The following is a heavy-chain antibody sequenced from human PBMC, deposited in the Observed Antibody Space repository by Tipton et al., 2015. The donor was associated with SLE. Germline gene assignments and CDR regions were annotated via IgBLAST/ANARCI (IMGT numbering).Heavy chain of an antibody. V-gene: IGHV4-39*07. Sequence: TLSLTCTVSGGSISSSSYYWGWIRQPPGKGLEWIGSFYYSGSTYYNPSLKSRVTISVDTSKNQFSLKLSSVTAADTAVYYCARDLGEQQPDVWGQGTTVTVSS. J-gene: IGHJ6*02. CDR1: GGSISSSSYY. CDR3: ARDLGEQQPDV. D-gene: IGHD6-13*01. CDR2: FYYSGST.